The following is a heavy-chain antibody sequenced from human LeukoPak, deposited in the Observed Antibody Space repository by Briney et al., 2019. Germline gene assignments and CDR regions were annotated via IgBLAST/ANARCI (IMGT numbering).Heavy chain of an antibody. D-gene: IGHD3-22*01. CDR3: ARDGPLDYYDSSGNAFDI. CDR1: GGTFSSYA. Sequence: GASVKVSCKASGGTFSSYAISWVRQAPGQGLEWMGRIIPILGIADYAQKFQGRVTITADKSTSTAYMELSSLRSEDTAVYYCARDGPLDYYDSSGNAFDIWGQGTMVTVSS. V-gene: IGHV1-69*04. J-gene: IGHJ3*02. CDR2: IIPILGIA.